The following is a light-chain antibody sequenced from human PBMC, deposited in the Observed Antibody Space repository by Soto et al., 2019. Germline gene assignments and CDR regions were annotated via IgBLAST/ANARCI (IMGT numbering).Light chain of an antibody. CDR3: QQYGSSGT. J-gene: IGKJ1*01. CDR2: DAY. CDR1: QAISSSY. V-gene: IGKV3-20*01. Sequence: EMVLTQSPGTLSLSPGERATLSCRASQAISSSYLAWYQQKPGQAPRLLIYDAYNRATGIPPRFSGSGSGTDFTLTISRLEPEDFAVYYCQQYGSSGTFGQGTKVDI.